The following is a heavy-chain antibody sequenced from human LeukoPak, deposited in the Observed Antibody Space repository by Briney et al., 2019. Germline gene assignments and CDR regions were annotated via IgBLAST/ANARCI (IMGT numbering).Heavy chain of an antibody. Sequence: PGGSLRLSCAASGFTLSNYWMSWVRQAPGKGLEWVANIEQDGSATYYVVSVDGRFTVSRDNAENSLYLQMDFLRAEDTAVYYCARADYYGSILDYWGQGSLVTVSS. CDR1: GFTLSNYW. CDR2: IEQDGSAT. V-gene: IGHV3-7*04. CDR3: ARADYYGSILDY. D-gene: IGHD3-10*01. J-gene: IGHJ4*02.